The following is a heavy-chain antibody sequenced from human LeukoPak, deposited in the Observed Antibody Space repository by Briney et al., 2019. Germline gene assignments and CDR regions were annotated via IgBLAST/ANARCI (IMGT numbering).Heavy chain of an antibody. D-gene: IGHD2-2*01. CDR1: GHTFTGYY. V-gene: IGHV1-2*02. CDR2: INPNSGGT. Sequence: ASVKVSCKASGHTFTGYYMLGVRQAPGQGLEWMGWINPNSGGTNYAQKFQGRVTMTRDTSISTAYMELSRLRSDDTAVYYCARDRPIYCSSTSCYGNVWFDPWGQGTLVTVSS. CDR3: ARDRPIYCSSTSCYGNVWFDP. J-gene: IGHJ5*02.